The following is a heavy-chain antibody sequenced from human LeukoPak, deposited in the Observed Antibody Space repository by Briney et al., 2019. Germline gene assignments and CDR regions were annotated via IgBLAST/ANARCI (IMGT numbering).Heavy chain of an antibody. CDR2: INPSGGST. D-gene: IGHD3-3*01. J-gene: IGHJ1*01. V-gene: IGHV1-46*01. Sequence: ASVKVSCKASGYTFTSYYMHWVRQAPGQGLEWMGIINPSGGSTNYAQKLQGRVTMTTDTSTSTAYMELRSLRSDDTAVYYCARGYYDFWSGYYNAEYFQHWGQGTLVTVSS. CDR3: ARGYYDFWSGYYNAEYFQH. CDR1: GYTFTSYY.